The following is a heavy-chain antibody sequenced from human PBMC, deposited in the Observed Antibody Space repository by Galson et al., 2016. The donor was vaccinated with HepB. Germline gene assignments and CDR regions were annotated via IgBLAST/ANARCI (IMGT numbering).Heavy chain of an antibody. CDR1: GASVSSGSYY. J-gene: IGHJ4*02. Sequence: SETLSLTCTVSGASVSSGSYYSSWIRQPPGKGLEWIGYVYYDGNTSYNPSLQSRVTISLDRSKNEFSLKLRSVTAADTAIYYCARDSFGVLFRWGQGTLVTVSS. V-gene: IGHV4-61*01. CDR2: VYYDGNT. D-gene: IGHD3-16*01. CDR3: ARDSFGVLFR.